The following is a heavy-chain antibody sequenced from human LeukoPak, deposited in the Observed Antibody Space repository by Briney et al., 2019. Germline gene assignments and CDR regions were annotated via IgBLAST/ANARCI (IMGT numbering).Heavy chain of an antibody. V-gene: IGHV3-48*03. CDR3: ARGGAARPDY. D-gene: IGHD6-6*01. CDR2: VSSSSSSI. Sequence: GGSLRLSCAASGFTFSSYEMNWVRQAPGKGLERVSYVSSSSSSINYADSVKGRFTISRDNAQNSLYLQMNSLRGEDTAVYYCARGGAARPDYWGRGTLVTVSS. CDR1: GFTFSSYE. J-gene: IGHJ4*02.